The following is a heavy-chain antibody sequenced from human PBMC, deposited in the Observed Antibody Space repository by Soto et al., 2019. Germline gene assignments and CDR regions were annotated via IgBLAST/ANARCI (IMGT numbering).Heavy chain of an antibody. Sequence: SETLSLTCAVSGGSISSSNWWSWVRQPPGKGLEWIGEIFHTGITSYNPSLKSRVTISVDKSKNLFSLNLSSVTAADTTVYYCARTDYYDSSAYFDYWGRGTLVTVSS. D-gene: IGHD3-22*01. CDR1: GGSISSSNW. V-gene: IGHV4-4*02. J-gene: IGHJ4*02. CDR2: IFHTGIT. CDR3: ARTDYYDSSAYFDY.